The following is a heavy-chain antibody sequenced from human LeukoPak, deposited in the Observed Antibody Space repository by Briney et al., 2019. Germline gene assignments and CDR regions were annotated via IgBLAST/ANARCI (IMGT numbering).Heavy chain of an antibody. D-gene: IGHD5-24*01. V-gene: IGHV3-30*18. CDR3: AKDGSRWLQELSYYFDY. J-gene: IGHJ4*02. CDR1: GFTFSSYG. CDR2: ISYDGSNK. Sequence: GGSLRLSCAASGFTFSSYGMHWVRQAPGKGLEWVAVISYDGSNKYYADSVKGRFTISRDNSKNTLYLQMNSLRAEDTAVYYCAKDGSRWLQELSYYFDYWGQGTLVTVSS.